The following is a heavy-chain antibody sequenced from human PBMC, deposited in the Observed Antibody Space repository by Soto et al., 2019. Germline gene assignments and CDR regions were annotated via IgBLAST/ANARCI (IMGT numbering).Heavy chain of an antibody. CDR1: GLTFSVYW. V-gene: IGHV3-7*03. D-gene: IGHD1-26*01. CDR3: ETDLIVGALSLYY. Sequence: PGGSLRLSCAASGLTFSVYWMTWVRQAPGKGLEWVANVKGDATEKYYTDSVRGRFTISRDNAKNSVYLYMNSLRADDTAVYYCETDLIVGALSLYYWGQGALVTVPS. J-gene: IGHJ4*02. CDR2: VKGDATEK.